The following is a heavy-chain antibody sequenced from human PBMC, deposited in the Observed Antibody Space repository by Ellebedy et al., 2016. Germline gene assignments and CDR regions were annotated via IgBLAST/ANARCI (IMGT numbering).Heavy chain of an antibody. CDR2: IGGDSSSK. CDR3: ARDGSSGSFDY. V-gene: IGHV3-48*02. Sequence: GGSLRLSXVASGFTFSTSWMHWVRLAPGKGLEWVSFIGGDSSSKQYADSVKGRFTISRDNAKNSLYLQMNSLRDEDMAFYYCARDGSSGSFDYWGQGTLVTVSS. D-gene: IGHD7-27*01. J-gene: IGHJ4*02. CDR1: GFTFSTSW.